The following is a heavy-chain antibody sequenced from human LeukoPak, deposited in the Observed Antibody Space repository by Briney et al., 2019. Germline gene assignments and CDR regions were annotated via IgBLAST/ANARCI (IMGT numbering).Heavy chain of an antibody. CDR2: IYPTGST. CDR3: AREGYSSNWFEAGY. V-gene: IGHV4-38-2*02. J-gene: IGHJ4*01. D-gene: IGHD6-13*01. CDR1: GYSISSGYY. Sequence: SETLSLTCTVSGYSISSGYYWGWIRQPPGKGLEWIGNIYPTGSTYYNPSLKSRVTISVDTSKNQFSLKLSSVTAADTAVYYCAREGYSSNWFEAGYWGQGTLVTVSS.